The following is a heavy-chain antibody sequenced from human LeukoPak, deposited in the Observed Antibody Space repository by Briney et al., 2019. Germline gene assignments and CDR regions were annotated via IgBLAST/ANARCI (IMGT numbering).Heavy chain of an antibody. J-gene: IGHJ6*02. CDR2: IHYSGST. CDR3: ARDGAAMLSPYGMDV. Sequence: SETLSLTCTVSGGSFSTYYWSWIRQPPGKGLEWIGYIHYSGSTIYNPSLKSRVTISVDMSENQFSLKVSSVTAADTAVYYCARDGAAMLSPYGMDVWGQGTTVTVSS. D-gene: IGHD3-16*01. V-gene: IGHV4-59*01. CDR1: GGSFSTYY.